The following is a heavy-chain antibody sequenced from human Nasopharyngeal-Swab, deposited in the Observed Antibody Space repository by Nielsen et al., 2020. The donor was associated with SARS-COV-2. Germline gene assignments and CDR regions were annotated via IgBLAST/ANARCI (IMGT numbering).Heavy chain of an antibody. Sequence: GESLKISCAASGFTFSDYYMSRIRQAPGKGLEWVSYISSSSSYTNYADSVKGRFTISRDNAKNSLYLQMNSLRAEDTAVYYCAREGRPQDRFDYWGQGTLVTVSS. CDR3: AREGRPQDRFDY. V-gene: IGHV3-11*06. CDR2: ISSSSSYT. D-gene: IGHD2-15*01. J-gene: IGHJ4*02. CDR1: GFTFSDYY.